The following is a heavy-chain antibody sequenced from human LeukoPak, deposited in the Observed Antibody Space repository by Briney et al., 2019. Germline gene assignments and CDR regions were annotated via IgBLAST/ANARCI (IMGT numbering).Heavy chain of an antibody. V-gene: IGHV4-4*07. CDR1: GGSISSYY. J-gene: IGHJ4*02. D-gene: IGHD3-22*01. Sequence: PSETLSLTCTVSGGSISSYYWSWIRQPAGKGLEWIGRIYSSGSTNYNPSLKSRVTMSVDMSTNQFSLKLSSVTAADTAVYYCARAGDSSGYEYYFDYWGQGTLVTVSS. CDR2: IYSSGST. CDR3: ARAGDSSGYEYYFDY.